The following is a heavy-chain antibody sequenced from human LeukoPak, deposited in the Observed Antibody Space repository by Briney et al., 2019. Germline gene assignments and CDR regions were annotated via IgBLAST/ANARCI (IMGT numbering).Heavy chain of an antibody. D-gene: IGHD3-22*01. Sequence: GGSLRLSCAASGFTFSSYAMSWVRQAPGKGLEWVSGILDSGYSTYYANSVKGRFTISRDNAENSLYLQMNSLRAEDTAVYYCVTDGADYYDSTGYPIYFDYWGQGTLVTVSS. CDR3: VTDGADYYDSTGYPIYFDY. CDR1: GFTFSSYA. CDR2: ILDSGYST. J-gene: IGHJ4*02. V-gene: IGHV3-23*01.